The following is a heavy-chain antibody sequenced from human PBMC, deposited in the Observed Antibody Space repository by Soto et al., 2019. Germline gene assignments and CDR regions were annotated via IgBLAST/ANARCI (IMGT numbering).Heavy chain of an antibody. D-gene: IGHD3-9*01. CDR3: ARDLGDILTGYLGGTDY. CDR1: GFTFSSYG. CDR2: IWYDGSNK. Sequence: QVQLVESGGGVVQPGRSLRLSCAASGFTFSSYGMHWVRQAPGKGLEWVAVIWYDGSNKYYADSVKGRFTISRDNSKDTLYLQMNSLRAEDTGVYYCARDLGDILTGYLGGTDYWGQGTLVTVSS. V-gene: IGHV3-33*01. J-gene: IGHJ4*01.